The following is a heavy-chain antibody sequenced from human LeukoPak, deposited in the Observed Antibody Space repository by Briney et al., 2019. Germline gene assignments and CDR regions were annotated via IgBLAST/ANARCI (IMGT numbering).Heavy chain of an antibody. V-gene: IGHV3-53*01. D-gene: IGHD2-2*02. J-gene: IGHJ4*02. Sequence: GGSLRLSCAASGLTVSSNYMSWVRQAPGKGLEWVSFIYSGGSTYYADSVKGRFTISRDNSKNTLYLQMNSLRAEDTAVYYCAKGDCSSTSCYNPTDYWGQGTLVTVSS. CDR2: IYSGGST. CDR3: AKGDCSSTSCYNPTDY. CDR1: GLTVSSNY.